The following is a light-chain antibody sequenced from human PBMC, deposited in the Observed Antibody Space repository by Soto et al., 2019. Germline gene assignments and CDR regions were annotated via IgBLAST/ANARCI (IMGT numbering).Light chain of an antibody. CDR1: QGISST. CDR3: QQFNSYPRT. J-gene: IGKJ4*01. CDR2: DAS. V-gene: IGKV1-13*02. Sequence: AIQLTQSPSSLSASVGDKITITCRASQGISSTLAWYQQKPGKAPKLLIYDASTLERGVPSRFSGSGSVTDFTLTIRSLQPEDSATYYCQQFNSYPRTFGGGTKVEIK.